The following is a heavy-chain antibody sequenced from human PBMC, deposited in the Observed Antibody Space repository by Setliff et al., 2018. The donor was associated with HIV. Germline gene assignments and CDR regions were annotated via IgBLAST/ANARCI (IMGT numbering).Heavy chain of an antibody. J-gene: IGHJ3*02. CDR3: ARDSYIQFAFDT. Sequence: GGSLRLSCAASGFTFGSYAMHWVRQAPGKGLEWVAVIWFDGSYEQYADSVKGRFTISRDNSKNMLYLQMNSLRGEDTAVYYCARDSYIQFAFDTWGQGTKVTVS. V-gene: IGHV3-33*01. CDR2: IWFDGSYE. CDR1: GFTFGSYA.